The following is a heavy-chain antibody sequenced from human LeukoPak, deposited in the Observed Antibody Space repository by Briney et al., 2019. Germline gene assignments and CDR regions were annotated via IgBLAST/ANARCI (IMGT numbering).Heavy chain of an antibody. V-gene: IGHV6-1*01. D-gene: IGHD5-18*01. CDR2: TYYRSKWDT. CDR1: GDSVSSNGTA. J-gene: IGHJ3*02. CDR3: ARVGYSYGSSFDI. Sequence: SQTLSLTCDIFGDSVSSNGTAWNWIRQSPSRGLEWLGRTYYRSKWDTDYAVSVKSRIIINPGTSKNQFSLQLNSVTPDDTAVYYCARVGYSYGSSFDIWGQGTMVTVSS.